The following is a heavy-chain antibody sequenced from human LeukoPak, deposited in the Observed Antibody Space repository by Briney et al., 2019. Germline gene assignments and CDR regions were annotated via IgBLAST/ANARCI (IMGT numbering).Heavy chain of an antibody. CDR1: GFTFSTYD. V-gene: IGHV3-30*02. D-gene: IGHD3-3*01. J-gene: IGHJ4*02. CDR3: ARLGVALDY. CDR2: VQYDRSNK. Sequence: GGSLRLSCAAFGFTFSTYDMHWVRQAPGKGLEWVAFVQYDRSNKYYADSVKGRFTISRDNSKNTLYLQMNSLSIEDTATYYCARLGVALDYWGQGTLVTVSS.